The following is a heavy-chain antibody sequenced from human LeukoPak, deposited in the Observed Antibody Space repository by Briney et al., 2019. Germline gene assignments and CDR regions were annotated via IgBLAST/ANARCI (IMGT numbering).Heavy chain of an antibody. CDR1: GDTFNSYS. Sequence: SVTVSFKASGDTFNSYSIDWVRQAPGQGLEWMGRIVPFLGLSNYAQKFQGRVTITADKSTTTAYMELSSLRSEDTAMYYCARGAQPRAFDYWGQGTLVTVSS. CDR2: IVPFLGLS. V-gene: IGHV1-69*04. J-gene: IGHJ4*02. CDR3: ARGAQPRAFDY.